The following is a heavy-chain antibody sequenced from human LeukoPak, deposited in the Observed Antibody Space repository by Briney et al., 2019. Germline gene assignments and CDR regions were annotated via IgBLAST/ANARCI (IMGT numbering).Heavy chain of an antibody. J-gene: IGHJ4*02. CDR1: GFTFDDYA. CDR2: ISWNSGSI. CDR3: AKDIAAGYEGFPDY. D-gene: IGHD5-12*01. V-gene: IGHV3-9*01. Sequence: GGSLRLSCAASGFTFDDYAMHWVRQAPGKGLEWVSGISWNSGSIGYADSVKGRFTISRDNAKNSLYLQMNSLRAEDTALYYCAKDIAAGYEGFPDYWGQGTLVTVSS.